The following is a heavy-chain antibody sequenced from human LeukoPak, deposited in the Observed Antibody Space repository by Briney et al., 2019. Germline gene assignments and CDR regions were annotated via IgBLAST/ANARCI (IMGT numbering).Heavy chain of an antibody. CDR3: AAAGLVVPAATTDY. CDR2: ISSSSSYI. V-gene: IGHV3-21*01. CDR1: GFTFSSYS. Sequence: GGSLRLSCAASGFTFSSYSMNWVRQAPGKGLKWVSSISSSSSYIYYADSVKGRFTISRDNAKNSLYLQMNSLRAEDTAVYYCAAAGLVVPAATTDYWGQGTLVTVSS. J-gene: IGHJ4*02. D-gene: IGHD2-2*01.